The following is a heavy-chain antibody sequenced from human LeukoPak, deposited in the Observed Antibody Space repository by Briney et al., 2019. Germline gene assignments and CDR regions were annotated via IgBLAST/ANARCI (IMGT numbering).Heavy chain of an antibody. CDR1: GYTFTDYY. J-gene: IGHJ4*02. Sequence: ASVKVSCKASGYTFTDYYIHWVRQAPGQGFEWMGWINPNDGDTNYAQKFQGRVTMTRDTSISTAHMEVSRLRSDDTAVYYCARANFLYCSSSTCLFDYWGQGTLVTVSS. D-gene: IGHD2-2*01. CDR3: ARANFLYCSSSTCLFDY. CDR2: INPNDGDT. V-gene: IGHV1-2*02.